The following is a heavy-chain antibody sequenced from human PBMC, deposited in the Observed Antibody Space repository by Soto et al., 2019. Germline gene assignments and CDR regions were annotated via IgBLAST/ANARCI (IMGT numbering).Heavy chain of an antibody. Sequence: QVHLVQSGAEVKKPGSSVKVSCKTSGGTFSNDIITWVRQAPGQGLEWMGRSIPPLDTTNYAQKFQGRVTITADKSTSTTHMDLNRLRSEDTAVYYCVRDSPIGSTFSGYDGIDYWGQGTLVTVSS. CDR2: SIPPLDTT. J-gene: IGHJ4*02. CDR3: VRDSPIGSTFSGYDGIDY. CDR1: GGTFSNDI. D-gene: IGHD5-12*01. V-gene: IGHV1-69*08.